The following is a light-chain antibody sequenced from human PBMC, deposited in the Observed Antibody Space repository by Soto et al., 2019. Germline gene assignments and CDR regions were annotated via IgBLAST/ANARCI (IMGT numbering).Light chain of an antibody. CDR1: XSDVGGYKY. Sequence: QSALTQPASVSGAPGQSITISXXGTXSDVGGYKYVSWYQHHPGKGPKLMLYDVSNRPSGVSNRFSGSKSGNTASLTISGLQAEDEADYYSSSYTSSTTYVFGTGTKVTVL. CDR2: DVS. J-gene: IGLJ1*01. CDR3: SSYTSSTTYV. V-gene: IGLV2-14*01.